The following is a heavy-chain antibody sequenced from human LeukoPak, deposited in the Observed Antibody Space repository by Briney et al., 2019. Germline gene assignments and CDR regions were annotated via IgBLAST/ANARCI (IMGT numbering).Heavy chain of an antibody. D-gene: IGHD6-13*01. J-gene: IGHJ4*02. CDR3: AREGYSSS. V-gene: IGHV3-9*01. Sequence: PGRSLRLSCAASGFTFDDYAMHWVRQAPGKGLEWVSGISWNSGSIGYADSVKGRFTISRDNSKNTLYLQMNSLRAEDTAVYYCAREGYSSSWGQGTLVTVSS. CDR1: GFTFDDYA. CDR2: ISWNSGSI.